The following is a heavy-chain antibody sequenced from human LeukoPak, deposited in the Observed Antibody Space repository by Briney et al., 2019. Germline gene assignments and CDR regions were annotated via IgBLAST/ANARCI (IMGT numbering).Heavy chain of an antibody. CDR3: ARAMTTVTNYYYYYGMDV. J-gene: IGHJ6*02. CDR1: GFTFNSYT. Sequence: GESLRLSCAASGFTFNSYTVHWVRQAPGKGLEWVAVISYDGSNKYYADSVKGRFTISRDNSKNTLYLQMNSLRAEDTAVYYCARAMTTVTNYYYYYGMDVWGQGTTVTVSS. V-gene: IGHV3-30-3*01. D-gene: IGHD4-17*01. CDR2: ISYDGSNK.